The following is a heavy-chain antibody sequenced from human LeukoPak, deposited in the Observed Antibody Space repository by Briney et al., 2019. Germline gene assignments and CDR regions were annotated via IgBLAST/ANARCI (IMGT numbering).Heavy chain of an antibody. Sequence: GGSLRLSCAASGFTFSSYGMHWVRQAPGKGLEWVAVISYDGSNKYYADSVKGRFTISRDNSKNTLYLQMNSLRAEDTAVYYCARDPYGSGTQSHFDYWGQGTLVTVSS. D-gene: IGHD3-10*01. J-gene: IGHJ4*02. CDR3: ARDPYGSGTQSHFDY. CDR2: ISYDGSNK. CDR1: GFTFSSYG. V-gene: IGHV3-30*03.